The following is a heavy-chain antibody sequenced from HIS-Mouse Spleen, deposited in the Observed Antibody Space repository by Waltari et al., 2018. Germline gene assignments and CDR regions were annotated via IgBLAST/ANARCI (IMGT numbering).Heavy chain of an antibody. CDR2: ISSSSSYI. Sequence: EVQLVESGGGLVKPGGSLRLSCAASGFTFSSYSMNWVRQAPGKGMEWVSSISSSSSYIYYADSVKGRFTISRDNAKNSLYLQMNSLRAEDTAVYYCARVPRAFLFDYWGQGTLVTVSS. D-gene: IGHD3-16*01. CDR1: GFTFSSYS. J-gene: IGHJ4*02. V-gene: IGHV3-21*01. CDR3: ARVPRAFLFDY.